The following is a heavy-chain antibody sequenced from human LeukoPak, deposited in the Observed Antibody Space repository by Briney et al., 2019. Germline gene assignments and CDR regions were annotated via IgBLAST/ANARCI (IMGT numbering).Heavy chain of an antibody. CDR3: AGIAAAGSAADLILWFDP. V-gene: IGHV4-59*08. D-gene: IGHD6-13*01. J-gene: IGHJ5*02. Sequence: PSETLSLTCTVSGGSISSYYRSWIRQPPGKGLEWIGYIYYSGSTNYNPSLKSRVTISVDTSKNQFSLKLSSVTAADTAVYYCAGIAAAGSAADLILWFDPWGQGTLVTVSS. CDR2: IYYSGST. CDR1: GGSISSYY.